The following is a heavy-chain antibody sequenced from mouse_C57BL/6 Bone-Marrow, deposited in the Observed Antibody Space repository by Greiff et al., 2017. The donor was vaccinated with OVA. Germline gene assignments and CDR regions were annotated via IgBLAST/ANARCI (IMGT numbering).Heavy chain of an antibody. CDR3: ARWSYAMDY. V-gene: IGHV1-63*01. Sequence: VQLQESGAELVRPGTSVKMSCKASGYTFTNYWIGWAKQRPGHGLEWIGDIYPGGGYTNYNEKFKGKATLTADKSSRTAYMQFSSLTSEDSAIYYCARWSYAMDYWGQGTSVTVSS. CDR2: IYPGGGYT. CDR1: GYTFTNYW. J-gene: IGHJ4*01.